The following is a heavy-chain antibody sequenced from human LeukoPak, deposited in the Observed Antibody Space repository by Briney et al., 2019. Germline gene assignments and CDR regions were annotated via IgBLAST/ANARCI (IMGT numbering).Heavy chain of an antibody. D-gene: IGHD1-26*01. CDR1: GSTFSSYG. CDR2: IRYDGSNK. V-gene: IGHV3-30*02. Sequence: PGGSLRLSCAASGSTFSSYGMHWVRQAPGKGLEGVAFIRYDGSNKYYADSVKGRFTISRDNSKNTLYLQMNSLRAEDTAVYYCAKEWGGSYYVSPGDYWGQGTLVTVSS. J-gene: IGHJ4*02. CDR3: AKEWGGSYYVSPGDY.